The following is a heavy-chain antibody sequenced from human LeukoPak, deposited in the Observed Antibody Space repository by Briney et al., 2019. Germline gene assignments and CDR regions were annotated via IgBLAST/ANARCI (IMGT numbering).Heavy chain of an antibody. CDR3: ARDLDVVVPAALTYYYYYYGMDV. V-gene: IGHV1-46*01. J-gene: IGHJ6*02. Sequence: ASVKVSCKASGYTFTSYYMHWVRQAPGQGLEWMGIINPSGGSTSYAQKFQGRVTMTRDTSTSTVYMELSSLRSEDTAVYCCARDLDVVVPAALTYYYYYYGMDVWGQGTTVTVSS. CDR2: INPSGGST. D-gene: IGHD2-2*01. CDR1: GYTFTSYY.